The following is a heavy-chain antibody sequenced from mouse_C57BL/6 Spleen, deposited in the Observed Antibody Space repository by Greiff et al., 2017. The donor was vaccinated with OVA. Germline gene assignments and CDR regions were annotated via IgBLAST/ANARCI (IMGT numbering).Heavy chain of an antibody. J-gene: IGHJ4*01. Sequence: QVTLKESGPGILQSSQTLSLTCSFSGFSLSTSGMGVSWIRQPSGKGLEWLAHIYWDDDKRYNPSLKSRLTISKDTSRNQVFLKITSVDTADTATYYCARTPYDYDGALYAMDYWGQGTSVTVSS. CDR3: ARTPYDYDGALYAMDY. CDR2: IYWDDDK. V-gene: IGHV8-12*01. CDR1: GFSLSTSGMG. D-gene: IGHD2-4*01.